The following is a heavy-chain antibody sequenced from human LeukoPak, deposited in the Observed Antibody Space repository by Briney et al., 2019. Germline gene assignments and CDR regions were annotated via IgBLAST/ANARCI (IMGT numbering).Heavy chain of an antibody. D-gene: IGHD3-3*01. V-gene: IGHV1-2*02. Sequence: ASVKVSCKASGYTFTGYYLHWVRQAPGQGLEWMGWINPNNGDTDYAQKFQGRVTMTRDTSISTACMELSSLRSDDTAVYYCARVLGSLTIFGVVFGYWGQGTLVTISS. CDR3: ARVLGSLTIFGVVFGY. CDR1: GYTFTGYY. J-gene: IGHJ4*02. CDR2: INPNNGDT.